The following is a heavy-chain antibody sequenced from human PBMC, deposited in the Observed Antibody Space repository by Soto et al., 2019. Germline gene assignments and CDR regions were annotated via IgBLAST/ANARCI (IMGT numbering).Heavy chain of an antibody. CDR2: IYYSGST. Sequence: QVQLQESGPGLVKPSETLSLTCTVSGGSVSSGSYYWSWIRQPPGKGLEWIGYIYYSGSTNYNPSLKSRVAMSVDTSKNQFSLKLSSVTGADTAVYYCARGISGGSGYSRAGFYFDYWGQGTLVTVSS. J-gene: IGHJ4*02. CDR3: ARGISGGSGYSRAGFYFDY. V-gene: IGHV4-61*01. D-gene: IGHD3-22*01. CDR1: GGSVSSGSYY.